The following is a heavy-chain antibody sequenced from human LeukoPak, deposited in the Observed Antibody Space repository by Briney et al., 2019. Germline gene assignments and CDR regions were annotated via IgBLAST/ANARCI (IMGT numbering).Heavy chain of an antibody. CDR3: AREYCSTTNCYKGSLLFEP. CDR1: GFTVSSNY. J-gene: IGHJ5*02. V-gene: IGHV3-53*01. D-gene: IGHD2-2*02. CDR2: IYSGGST. Sequence: GGSLRLSCAASGFTVSSNYMSWVRQAPGKGLEWVSVIYSGGSTYYADSVKGRFTISRDNSKNTLYLQMNSLRAEDTAVYYCAREYCSTTNCYKGSLLFEPWGQGTLVTVSS.